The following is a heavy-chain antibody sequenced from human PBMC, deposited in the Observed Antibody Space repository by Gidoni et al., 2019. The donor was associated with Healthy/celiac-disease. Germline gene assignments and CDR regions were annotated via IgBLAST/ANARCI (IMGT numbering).Heavy chain of an antibody. D-gene: IGHD1-1*01. CDR3: VKVVAGTTGPFDY. CDR2: ISSNGGST. J-gene: IGHJ4*02. V-gene: IGHV3-64D*09. CDR1: GFTFSSYA. Sequence: EVQLVESGGGLVQPGGSLRLSCSASGFTFSSYAMHWVRQAPGKGLEYVSAISSNGGSTYYADSVKGRFTISRDNSKNTLYLQMSSLRAEDTAVYYCVKVVAGTTGPFDYWGQGTLVTVSS.